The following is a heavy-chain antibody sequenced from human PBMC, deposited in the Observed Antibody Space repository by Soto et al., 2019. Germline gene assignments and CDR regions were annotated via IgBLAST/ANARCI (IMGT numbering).Heavy chain of an antibody. J-gene: IGHJ4*02. CDR3: GGGNDYDFLSGYQYYLDY. V-gene: IGHV4-31*03. D-gene: IGHD3-3*01. Sequence: QVQLQESGPGLVKPSQTLSLTCTVSGGSISSGGYYWSWIRQHPGKSLEWIGYIYYSGSTYYNPSLKGRVTISGDTAKDPFSLKLGSGNAADNGVYYRGGGNDYDFLSGYQYYLDYWGQGTLVTVSS. CDR2: IYYSGST. CDR1: GGSISSGGYY.